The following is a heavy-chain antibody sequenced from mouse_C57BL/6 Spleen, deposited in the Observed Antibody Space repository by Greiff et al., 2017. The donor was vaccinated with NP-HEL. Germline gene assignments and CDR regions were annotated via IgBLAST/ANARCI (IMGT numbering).Heavy chain of an antibody. CDR3: AREPPYFDY. CDR2: ISDGGSYT. CDR1: GFTFSSYA. J-gene: IGHJ2*01. V-gene: IGHV5-4*01. Sequence: EVMLVESGGGLVKPGGSLKLSCAASGFTFSSYAMSWVRQTPEKRLEWVATISDGGSYTYYPDNVKGRFTISRDNAKNNLYLQMSHLKSEDTAMYYCAREPPYFDYWGQGTTLTVSS.